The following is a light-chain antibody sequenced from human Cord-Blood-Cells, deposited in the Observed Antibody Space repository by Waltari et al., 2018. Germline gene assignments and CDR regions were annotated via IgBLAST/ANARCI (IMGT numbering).Light chain of an antibody. Sequence: DIVMTQSSLSLPVTPGEPAYISCRSSQSLLHSNGYNYLDWYLQKPGQSPQLLIYLGSNRASGVPDRFSGSGSGTDFTLKISRVEAEDVGVYYCMQALQTPITFGQGTRLEIK. CDR1: QSLLHSNGYNY. CDR3: MQALQTPIT. J-gene: IGKJ5*01. CDR2: LGS. V-gene: IGKV2-28*01.